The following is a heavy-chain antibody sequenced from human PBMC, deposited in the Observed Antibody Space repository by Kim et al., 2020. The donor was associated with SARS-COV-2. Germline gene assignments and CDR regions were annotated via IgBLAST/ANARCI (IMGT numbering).Heavy chain of an antibody. J-gene: IGHJ4*02. D-gene: IGHD3-3*01. CDR2: GNT. CDR3: ARAKLRSQDY. Sequence: GNTNYAQKLQGRVTMTTDTSTSTAYMELRSLRSDDTAVYYCARAKLRSQDYWGQGTLVTVSS. V-gene: IGHV1-18*01.